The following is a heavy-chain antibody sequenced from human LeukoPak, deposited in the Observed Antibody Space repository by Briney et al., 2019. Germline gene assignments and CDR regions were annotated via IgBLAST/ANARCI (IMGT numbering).Heavy chain of an antibody. V-gene: IGHV7-4-1*02. Sequence: ASVKVSCKASGGTFSNYAISWVRQAPGQGLEWMGWINTNTGNPTYAQGFTGRFVFSLDTSLSTAYLQISSLKAEDTAVYYCARGNRIYCSGGSCSNWFDTWGQGTLVTVSS. CDR2: INTNTGNP. CDR3: ARGNRIYCSGGSCSNWFDT. J-gene: IGHJ5*02. CDR1: GGTFSNYA. D-gene: IGHD2-15*01.